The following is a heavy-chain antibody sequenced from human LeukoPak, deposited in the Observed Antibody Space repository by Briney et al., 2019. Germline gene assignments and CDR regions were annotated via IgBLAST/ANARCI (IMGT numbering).Heavy chain of an antibody. CDR3: AREGSSWYYFDC. V-gene: IGHV4-4*07. D-gene: IGHD6-13*01. J-gene: IGHJ4*02. CDR1: GGSISSFY. Sequence: SETLSLTCTLSGGSISSFYWSWIRQPAGKGLEWIGRIYSSGSTNYNPSLKSRVTMSVDTSKNQFSLKLSSVTAADTAVYYCAREGSSWYYFDCWGQGTLVTVSS. CDR2: IYSSGST.